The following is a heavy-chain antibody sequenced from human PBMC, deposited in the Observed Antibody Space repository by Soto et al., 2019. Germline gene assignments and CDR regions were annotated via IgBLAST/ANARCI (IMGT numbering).Heavy chain of an antibody. J-gene: IGHJ4*02. V-gene: IGHV2-5*01. CDR3: AHKRGMGLFDR. CDR1: GTSLSRSGVG. Sequence: QITLKESGPPLVKPTQPLTLTCTFSGTSLSRSGVGVAWIRQPPGKALEWLALISSNDDYRFSPSLKNRLTLSKDTSKNQVVLTLTNMDPVDTATYYCAHKRGMGLFDRWGQGTLVTVSS. CDR2: ISSNDDY. D-gene: IGHD1-26*01.